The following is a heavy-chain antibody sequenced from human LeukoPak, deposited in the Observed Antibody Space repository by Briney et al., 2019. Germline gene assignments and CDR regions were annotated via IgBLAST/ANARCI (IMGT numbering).Heavy chain of an antibody. D-gene: IGHD6-19*01. Sequence: ASVKVSCKASGGTFSSYAISWVRQAPGQGLEWMGRIIPILGIANYAQKFQGRVTITADKSTSTAYMELSSLRSEDTAVYYCARDAPTVAAPYWGQGTLVTVSS. J-gene: IGHJ4*02. CDR3: ARDAPTVAAPY. V-gene: IGHV1-69*04. CDR1: GGTFSSYA. CDR2: IIPILGIA.